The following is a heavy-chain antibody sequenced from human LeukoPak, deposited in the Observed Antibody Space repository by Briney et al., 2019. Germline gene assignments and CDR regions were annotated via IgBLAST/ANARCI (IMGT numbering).Heavy chain of an antibody. CDR2: ITSSDSYK. J-gene: IGHJ4*02. CDR1: GFTFSSYT. CDR3: ASDPGLNAG. V-gene: IGHV3-21*01. Sequence: PGGSLRLSCAASGFTFSSYTMNWVRQAPGKGLEWVSSITSSDSYKYYADSVKGRFTISRDNAENSLYLQMNSLRVEDTAVYFCASDPGLNAGWGQGTLVTVSS. D-gene: IGHD2-8*01.